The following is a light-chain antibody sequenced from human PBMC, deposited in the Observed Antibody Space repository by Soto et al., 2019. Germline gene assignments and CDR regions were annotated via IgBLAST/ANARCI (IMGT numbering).Light chain of an antibody. J-gene: IGKJ1*01. CDR1: QSVSSNY. CDR2: GAS. V-gene: IGKV3-20*01. CDR3: QQYGSSPPWT. Sequence: EIVLTQSPGTQSLSPGERATLSCRASQSVSSNYLVWYQQKPGQAPRLLIHGASSRATGIPDRFSGSGSGTDFTLTISRLEPEDFAVYYCQQYGSSPPWTFGQGTKVEIK.